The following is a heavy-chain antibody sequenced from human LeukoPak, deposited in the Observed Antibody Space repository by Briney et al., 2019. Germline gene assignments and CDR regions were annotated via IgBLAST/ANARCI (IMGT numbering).Heavy chain of an antibody. J-gene: IGHJ4*02. V-gene: IGHV1-69*02. CDR3: ARATSGSYQFDY. Sequence: EASVKVSCKASGGTSSSYTISWVRQAPGQGLEWMGRIIPILGIANYAQKFQGRVTITADKSTSTAYMELSSLRSEDTAVYYCARATSGSYQFDYWGQGTLVTVSS. D-gene: IGHD1-26*01. CDR2: IIPILGIA. CDR1: GGTSSSYT.